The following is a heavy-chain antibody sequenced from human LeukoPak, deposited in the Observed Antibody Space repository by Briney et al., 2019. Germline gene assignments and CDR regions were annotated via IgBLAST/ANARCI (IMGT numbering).Heavy chain of an antibody. CDR1: GFTFSSYG. CDR3: ARAGDSSGYLLESFDY. D-gene: IGHD3-22*01. V-gene: IGHV3-23*01. J-gene: IGHJ4*02. CDR2: ISSSDDST. Sequence: PGGSLRLSCAASGFTFSSYGMSWVRQAPGKGLEWVSAISSSDDSTYYADSVKGRFTISRDNSKNTLYLQMNSLRAEDTAVYYCARAGDSSGYLLESFDYWGQGTLVTVSS.